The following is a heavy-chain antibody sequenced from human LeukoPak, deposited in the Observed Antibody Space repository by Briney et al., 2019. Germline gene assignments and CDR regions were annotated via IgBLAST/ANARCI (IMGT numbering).Heavy chain of an antibody. CDR3: ARVAGTGYGYYYYYYMDV. D-gene: IGHD6-19*01. Sequence: SETLSLTCAVSGYSISSGYYWGWIRQSPGKGLEWIGSIYHSGSTYYNPSLKSRVTISVDTSKNQFSLKLSSVTAADTAVYYCARVAGTGYGYYYYYYMDVWGKGTTVTVSS. CDR1: GYSISSGYY. J-gene: IGHJ6*03. CDR2: IYHSGST. V-gene: IGHV4-38-2*01.